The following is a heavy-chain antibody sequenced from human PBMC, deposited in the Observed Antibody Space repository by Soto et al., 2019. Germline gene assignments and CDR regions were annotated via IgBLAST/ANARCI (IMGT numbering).Heavy chain of an antibody. CDR2: IYYSGST. D-gene: IGHD3-3*01. V-gene: IGHV4-39*01. CDR3: ARHFWSGYYEFEGFDP. CDR1: GGSISSSSYY. Sequence: SETLSLTCTVSGGSISSSSYYWGWIRQPPGKGLEWIGSIYYSGSTYYNPSLKSRVTISVDTSKNQFSLKLSSVTAADTAVYYCARHFWSGYYEFEGFDPWGQGTLVTVSS. J-gene: IGHJ5*02.